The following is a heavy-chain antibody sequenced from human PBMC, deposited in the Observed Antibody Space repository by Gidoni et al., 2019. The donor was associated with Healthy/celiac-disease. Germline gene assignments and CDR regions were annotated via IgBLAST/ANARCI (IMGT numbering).Heavy chain of an antibody. D-gene: IGHD1-26*01. CDR1: GFPFSDYY. CDR2: ISSSVSTI. V-gene: IGHV3-11*01. CDR3: ARGIRFEWELREGHNWFDP. Sequence: QVQLVESGGGLVKPGGSLRLSCAASGFPFSDYYMSWLRQAPGKGLEWFSYISSSVSTIYYADSVKGRFTISRDNAKNSLYLQMNSLRAEDTAVYYCARGIRFEWELREGHNWFDPWGQGTLVTVSS. J-gene: IGHJ5*02.